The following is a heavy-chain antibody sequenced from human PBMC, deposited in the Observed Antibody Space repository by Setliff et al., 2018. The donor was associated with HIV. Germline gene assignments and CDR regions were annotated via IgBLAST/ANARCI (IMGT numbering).Heavy chain of an antibody. Sequence: PGGSLRLSCAASGFTFDDYAMHWVRQAPGKGLEWVSSISWDGGSSDYADSVKGRFTISRDNSKSSLFLQMDSLRAEDTAFYYCAALGYSSTWNYWGQGTLVTVPQ. CDR1: GFTFDDYA. CDR3: AALGYSSTWNY. CDR2: ISWDGGSS. V-gene: IGHV3-43D*03. D-gene: IGHD6-13*01. J-gene: IGHJ4*02.